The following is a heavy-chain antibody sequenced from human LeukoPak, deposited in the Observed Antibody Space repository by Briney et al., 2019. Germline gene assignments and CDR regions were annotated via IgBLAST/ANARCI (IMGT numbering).Heavy chain of an antibody. CDR2: ISGSGGTT. CDR3: AKDTNSWPTYFDY. Sequence: GGSLRLSCAASGFTFSNYAMNWVRQAPGKGLEWVSAISGSGGTTYYAASVKGRFTISRDNSKNTLYLQMKSLRAEDAALYYCAKDTNSWPTYFDYWGQGFLVTVSS. J-gene: IGHJ4*02. D-gene: IGHD6-13*01. CDR1: GFTFSNYA. V-gene: IGHV3-23*01.